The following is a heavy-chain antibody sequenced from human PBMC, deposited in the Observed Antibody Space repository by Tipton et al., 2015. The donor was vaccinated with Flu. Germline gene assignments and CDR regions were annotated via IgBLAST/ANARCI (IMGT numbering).Heavy chain of an antibody. CDR3: ARAKSPGYYYDSSEGAYFDY. V-gene: IGHV4-4*02. Sequence: TLSLTCAVSGGSISSSNWWSWVRQPPGKGLEWIGEIYHSGCTNYNPSLKSRVTISVDKSKNQFSLKLSSVTAADTAVYYCARAKSPGYYYDSSEGAYFDYWGQGTLVTVSS. CDR2: IYHSGCT. D-gene: IGHD3-22*01. CDR1: GGSISSSNW. J-gene: IGHJ4*02.